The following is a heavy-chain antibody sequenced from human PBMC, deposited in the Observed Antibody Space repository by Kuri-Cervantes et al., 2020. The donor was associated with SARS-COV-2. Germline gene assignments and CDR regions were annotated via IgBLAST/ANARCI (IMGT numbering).Heavy chain of an antibody. CDR2: INPNSGGT. V-gene: IGHV1-2*02. D-gene: IGHD3-22*01. Sequence: ASVKVSCKASGYTFTGYYMHWVRQAPGQGLEWMGWINPNSGGTNYAQKFQGRVTMTRDTSISTAYMELSRLRSDDTAVYYCARGGEYYYDSSGYFNWFDPWGQGTLVTVSS. CDR3: ARGGEYYYDSSGYFNWFDP. J-gene: IGHJ5*02. CDR1: GYTFTGYY.